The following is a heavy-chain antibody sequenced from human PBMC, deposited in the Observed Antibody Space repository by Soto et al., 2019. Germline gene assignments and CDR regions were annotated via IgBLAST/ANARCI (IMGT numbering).Heavy chain of an antibody. V-gene: IGHV5-51*01. D-gene: IGHD1-26*01. Sequence: GESLKISCKRSGYSFTSYWIGWVRQMPGKGLEWMGSIYPGNSETRYSPSFQGQVTISADKSITTAYLQWSSLKASDTATYYCAKRSYNYFPSGFYYWIYPLGQGNLVTVS. CDR3: AKRSYNYFPSGFYYWIYP. CDR1: GYSFTSYW. J-gene: IGHJ5*01. CDR2: IYPGNSET.